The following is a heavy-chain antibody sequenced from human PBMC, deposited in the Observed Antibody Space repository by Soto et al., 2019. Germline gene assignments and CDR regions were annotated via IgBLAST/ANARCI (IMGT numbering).Heavy chain of an antibody. CDR1: GVPITTFY. J-gene: IGHJ6*02. V-gene: IGHV4-59*07. D-gene: IGHD3-10*01. CDR2: IYYGGST. CDR3: ARGQLLHYQYGLDV. Sequence: QVQLRESGPALVRPSDSLSLMCSVSGVPITTFYWSWIRQAPGKGLEYIGYIYYGGSTHYNPALKSRVTISVDTAKNEFSLNLRSVTAADTVAYYCARGQLLHYQYGLDVWGQGTTVIV.